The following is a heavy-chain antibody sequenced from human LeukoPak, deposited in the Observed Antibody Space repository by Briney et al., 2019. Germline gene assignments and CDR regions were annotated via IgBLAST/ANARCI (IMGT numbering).Heavy chain of an antibody. D-gene: IGHD2-15*01. CDR1: GFTFSDYY. V-gene: IGHV3-11*01. CDR2: ISGGSSTI. CDR3: ARRGSGRHFDF. Sequence: GGSLRLSCAASGFTFSDYYMSWIRQAPGKGLEWVSYISGGSSTIYYADFLKGRFTVSRDNAKNSLYLLMNSLRAEDTAVYYCARRGSGRHFDFWGQGTLVTVSS. J-gene: IGHJ4*02.